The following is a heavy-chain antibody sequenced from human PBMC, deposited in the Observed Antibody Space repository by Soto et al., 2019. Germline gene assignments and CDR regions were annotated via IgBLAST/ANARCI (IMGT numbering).Heavy chain of an antibody. CDR1: GFSVSDNS. J-gene: IGHJ4*02. V-gene: IGHV3-53*01. D-gene: IGHD5-18*01. CDR3: ANGLPSTPFDY. Sequence: GGSLRLSCAASGFSVSDNSMTWVRQAPGRGLEWVSVIHSDVTTYYADSVKGRFTISRDNSKNTLYLQMNSLRAEDTAVYYCANGLPSTPFDYWGQGTLVTVSS. CDR2: IHSDVTT.